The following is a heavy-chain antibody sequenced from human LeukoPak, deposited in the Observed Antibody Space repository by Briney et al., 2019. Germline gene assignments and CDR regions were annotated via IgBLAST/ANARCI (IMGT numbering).Heavy chain of an antibody. D-gene: IGHD1-26*01. J-gene: IGHJ4*02. V-gene: IGHV4-38-2*02. Sequence: SETLSLTCTVSGYSISSGYYWGWIRQPPGKGLEWIGSIYHSGSTYYNPSLKSRVTISVDTSKNQFSLKLSSVTAADTAVYYCARDGGGSYPGYFDYWGQGTLVTVSS. CDR2: IYHSGST. CDR3: ARDGGGSYPGYFDY. CDR1: GYSISSGYY.